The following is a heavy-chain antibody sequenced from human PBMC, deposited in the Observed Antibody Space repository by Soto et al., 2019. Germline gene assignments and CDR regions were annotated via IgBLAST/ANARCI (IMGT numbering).Heavy chain of an antibody. V-gene: IGHV3-30-3*01. D-gene: IGHD3-22*01. Sequence: QVQLVESGGGVVQPGRSLRLSCAASGFTFNRHPLHWVRQAPGKGLEWVAVISHDGNNKYYADSVKGRFTISRDNSMNMLYLQMHGLRTEDTSIFYCSRASGHINDTLHGPFYHWCKAALVTVSS. CDR3: SRASGHINDTLHGPFYH. CDR1: GFTFNRHP. J-gene: IGHJ4*02. CDR2: ISHDGNNK.